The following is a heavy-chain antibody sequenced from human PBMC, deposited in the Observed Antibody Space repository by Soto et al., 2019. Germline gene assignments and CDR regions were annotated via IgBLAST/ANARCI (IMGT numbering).Heavy chain of an antibody. V-gene: IGHV3-30*03. J-gene: IGHJ4*02. D-gene: IGHD1-1*01. Sequence: GGSRRLSCAAYGLTFSSYGMHWVRQAPGKGLEWVAVISYDGSNKYYADSVKGRFTISRDNSKNTLYLKMNSLRGEDTAIYYFARSGDNYNLLVSLGQGPPVTV. CDR3: ARSGDNYNLLVS. CDR2: ISYDGSNK. CDR1: GLTFSSYG.